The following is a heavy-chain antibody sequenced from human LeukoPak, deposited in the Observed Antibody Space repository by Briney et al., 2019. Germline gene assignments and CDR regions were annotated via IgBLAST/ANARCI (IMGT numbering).Heavy chain of an antibody. CDR1: GYTFTGYY. CDR3: ARGYYDSSDYEYFQH. J-gene: IGHJ1*01. V-gene: IGHV1-2*02. CDR2: INPNSGGT. Sequence: ASVKVSCKASGYTFTGYYMHWVRQAPGQGLEWMGWINPNSGGTNSAQKFQGRVTMTRDTSIITAYMELSSLRSDDTAVYFCARGYYDSSDYEYFQHWGQGTLVTVSS. D-gene: IGHD3-22*01.